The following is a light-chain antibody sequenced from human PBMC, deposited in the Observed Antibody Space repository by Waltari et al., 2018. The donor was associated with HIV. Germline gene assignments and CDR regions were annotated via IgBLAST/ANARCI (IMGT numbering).Light chain of an antibody. J-gene: IGLJ2*01. CDR2: GNN. CDR1: SSNVGAAYS. V-gene: IGLV1-40*01. CDR3: QSYDSGSGRSV. Sequence: QSVLTQPPSVSGAPGQRVTISCTGISSNVGAAYSVHWYQQPPGTAPKLIMYGNNNRASGVPDRFSGSKFGPSASLAITGLQAEDEAYYYCQSYDSGSGRSVFGGGTKRTVL.